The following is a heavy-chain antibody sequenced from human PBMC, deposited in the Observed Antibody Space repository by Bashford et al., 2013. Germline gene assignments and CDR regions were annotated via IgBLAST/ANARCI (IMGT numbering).Heavy chain of an antibody. D-gene: IGHD2-2*01. CDR3: VRRGIGSSFDT. Sequence: VRQAPGKGLEWLAHIGAGSKTIYYAGSVKGRFTISRDSSKNMVYLQMNSLRVEDSAVYYCVRRGIGSSFDTWGQGTLVTVSS. V-gene: IGHV3-48*03. J-gene: IGHJ4*02. CDR2: IGAGSKTI.